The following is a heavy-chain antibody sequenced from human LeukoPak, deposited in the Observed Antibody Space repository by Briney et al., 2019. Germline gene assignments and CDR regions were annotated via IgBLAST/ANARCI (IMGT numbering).Heavy chain of an antibody. D-gene: IGHD3-16*01. CDR1: GYSFTTHW. CDR3: ARGGEVLHPFDY. V-gene: IGHV5-51*01. CDR2: ICPGDSDT. Sequence: GESLKISCKGSGYSFTTHWIGWVRQIPGKGLEWMGIICPGDSDTRYSPSFQGPVTISADKSISTAYLQWSSLKASDTAMYYCARGGEVLHPFDYWGQGTLVTVSS. J-gene: IGHJ4*02.